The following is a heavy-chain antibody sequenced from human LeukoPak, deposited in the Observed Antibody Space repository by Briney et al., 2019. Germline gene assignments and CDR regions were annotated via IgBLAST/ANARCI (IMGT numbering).Heavy chain of an antibody. CDR2: IYYSGST. CDR3: TRGAGWLIDY. D-gene: IGHD3-16*01. J-gene: IGHJ4*02. Sequence: SETLSLTCTVSGGSISSGGYYWSWIRQHPGKGLEWIGYIYYSGSTYYNPSLKSRVTISADTSKNHFSLKPNSVTTADTAVYYCTRGAGWLIDYWGQGTLVTVSS. CDR1: GGSISSGGYY. V-gene: IGHV4-31*03.